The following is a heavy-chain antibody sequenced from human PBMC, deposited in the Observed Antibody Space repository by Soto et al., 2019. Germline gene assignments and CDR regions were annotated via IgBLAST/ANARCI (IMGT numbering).Heavy chain of an antibody. D-gene: IGHD3-22*01. CDR2: ISGSGGST. V-gene: IGHV3-23*01. CDR1: GFTFSSYA. CDR3: AKIRITMTVVALFDY. Sequence: PGGSLGICCAAYGFTFSSYAMSWVRQAPGKGLEWVSAISGSGGSTYYADSVKGRFTISRDNSKNTLYLQMNSLRAEDTAVYYCAKIRITMTVVALFDYWGQGTMVTVSS. J-gene: IGHJ4*02.